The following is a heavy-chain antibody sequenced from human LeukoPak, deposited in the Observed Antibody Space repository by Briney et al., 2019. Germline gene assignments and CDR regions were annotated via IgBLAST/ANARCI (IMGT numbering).Heavy chain of an antibody. Sequence: SETLSLTCTVSGGSISSYYWSWIRQPPGKGLEWIGYIYSTGGTDYNPSLKSRVTISVDTSKNQFSLKLSSVTAADTAVYYCARDRDYGRGWFDPWGRGTLVTVSS. CDR2: IYSTGGT. V-gene: IGHV4-59*01. CDR1: GGSISSYY. CDR3: ARDRDYGRGWFDP. D-gene: IGHD4-17*01. J-gene: IGHJ5*02.